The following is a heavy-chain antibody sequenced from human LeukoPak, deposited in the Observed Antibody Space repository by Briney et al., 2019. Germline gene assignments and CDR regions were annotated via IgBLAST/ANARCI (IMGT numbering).Heavy chain of an antibody. V-gene: IGHV3-53*01. CDR3: ASGSGSYRTPYYYMDV. CDR1: GFTVSSNY. CDR2: IYSGGST. Sequence: PGGSLRLSCAASGFTVSSNYMSWVRQAPGKGLEWVSVIYSGGSTYYADSVKGRFTISRDNSKNTLYLQMNSLRAEDTDVYYCASGSGSYRTPYYYMDVWGTGTTVTVSS. D-gene: IGHD3-10*01. J-gene: IGHJ6*03.